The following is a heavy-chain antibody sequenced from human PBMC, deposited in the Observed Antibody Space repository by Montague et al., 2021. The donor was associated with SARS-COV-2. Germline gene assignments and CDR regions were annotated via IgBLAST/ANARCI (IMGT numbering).Heavy chain of an antibody. J-gene: IGHJ4*02. V-gene: IGHV4-39*01. Sequence: SETLSLTCTVSGGSVSSDNYNWVRHPQPPGLGLNWNMSNFDKTNYNYNLSLRSRITIATNTSKNQFILRVASATAADTAVYYCARVPNGRLDNWGPGALVTVSS. D-gene: IGHD2-8*01. CDR2: NFDKTNY. CDR3: ARVPNGRLDN. CDR1: GGSVSSDNYN.